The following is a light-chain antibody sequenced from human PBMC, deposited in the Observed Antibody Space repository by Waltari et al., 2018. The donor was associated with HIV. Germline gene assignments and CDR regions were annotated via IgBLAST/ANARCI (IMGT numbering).Light chain of an antibody. J-gene: IGKJ5*01. CDR3: QQGNSWPSIT. Sequence: EIVLTQSPATLSLSPGERATLSCRASQSVSTYLACYQQKPGQAPRLLIDDASNRATGIPARFSGSGSETDFTLLISSLEPEDFAVYYCQQGNSWPSITFGQGTRLDIK. V-gene: IGKV3-11*01. CDR2: DAS. CDR1: QSVSTY.